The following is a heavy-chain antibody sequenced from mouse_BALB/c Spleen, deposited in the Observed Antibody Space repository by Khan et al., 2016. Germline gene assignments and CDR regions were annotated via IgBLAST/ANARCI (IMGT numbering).Heavy chain of an antibody. J-gene: IGHJ2*01. CDR1: GYTFTNYD. CDR3: ARKTVVSPYYFDY. CDR2: IFPGDGFT. D-gene: IGHD1-1*01. Sequence: QVQLQQSGAELVKPGASVKLSCKASGYTFTNYDINWVRQRPEQGLEWIGWIFPGDGFTKYNDKFTGKATLTTDRSSSTAYMQLSSLTSEDSAVYFCARKTVVSPYYFDYWGQGTTLTVSS. V-gene: IGHV1-85*01.